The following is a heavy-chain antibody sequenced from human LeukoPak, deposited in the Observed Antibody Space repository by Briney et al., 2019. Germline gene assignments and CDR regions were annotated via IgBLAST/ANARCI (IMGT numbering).Heavy chain of an antibody. V-gene: IGHV3-23*01. CDR1: GFTFNTFN. CDR2: ISGSGGST. J-gene: IGHJ6*02. Sequence: GGSLRLSCAASGFTFNTFNMNWVRQAPGKGLEWVSAISGSGGSTYYADSVKGRFTISRDNSKNTLYLQMNSLRAEDTAVYYCAKLTTITGMDVWGQGTTVTVSS. D-gene: IGHD3-9*01. CDR3: AKLTTITGMDV.